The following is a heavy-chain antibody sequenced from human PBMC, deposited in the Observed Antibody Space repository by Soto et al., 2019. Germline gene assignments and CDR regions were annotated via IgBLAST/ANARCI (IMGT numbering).Heavy chain of an antibody. J-gene: IGHJ4*02. D-gene: IGHD5-18*01. CDR3: AKDSGYTAMVTKDY. V-gene: IGHV3-30*18. CDR1: GFTFSSYG. CDR2: ISYDGSNK. Sequence: GGSLRLSCAASGFTFSSYGMHWVRQAPGKGLEWVAVISYDGSNKYYADSVKGRFTISRDNSKNTLYLQMNSLRAEDTAVYYCAKDSGYTAMVTKDYWGQGALVTVSS.